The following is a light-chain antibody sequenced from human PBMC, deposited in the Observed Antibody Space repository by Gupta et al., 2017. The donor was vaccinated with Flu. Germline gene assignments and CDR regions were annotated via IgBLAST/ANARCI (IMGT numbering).Light chain of an antibody. CDR2: DAS. J-gene: IGKJ5*01. Sequence: DIVLTQFPATLSLSPGERATFSCRASQSVSSYLSWYQQKPGQAPRLLIYDASKRATGIPARFSGSGSGTDFTLTISSLEPEDVAFYYCQQSDNWITFGQGTRLEIK. CDR3: QQSDNWIT. CDR1: QSVSSY. V-gene: IGKV3-11*01.